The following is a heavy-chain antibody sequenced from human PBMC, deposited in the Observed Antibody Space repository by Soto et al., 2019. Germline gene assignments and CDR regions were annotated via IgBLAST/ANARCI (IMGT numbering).Heavy chain of an antibody. CDR3: AREHGWLSYYYYYYMDV. CDR1: GFTFSSYW. D-gene: IGHD3-22*01. V-gene: IGHV3-7*01. Sequence: EVQLVESGGGLVQPGGSLRLSCAASGFTFSSYWMSWVRQAPGKGLEWVANIKQDGSEKYYVDSVKGRFTISRDNAKNLLYLQMNSLRAEDTAVYYCAREHGWLSYYYYYYMDVWGKGTTVTVSS. J-gene: IGHJ6*03. CDR2: IKQDGSEK.